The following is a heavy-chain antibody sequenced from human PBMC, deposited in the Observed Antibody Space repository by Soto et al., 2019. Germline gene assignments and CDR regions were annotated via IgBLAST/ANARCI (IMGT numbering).Heavy chain of an antibody. Sequence: ASVKVSCKASGYTFTTYAMHWVRQAPGQRLEWMGWINAGNGNTKYSQKFQGRVAITRDTSASTAYMELSSLRSEDTAVYYCARSIVVVTSFDYWGQGTLVTVSS. CDR2: INAGNGNT. V-gene: IGHV1-3*01. CDR3: ARSIVVVTSFDY. CDR1: GYTFTTYA. D-gene: IGHD3-22*01. J-gene: IGHJ4*02.